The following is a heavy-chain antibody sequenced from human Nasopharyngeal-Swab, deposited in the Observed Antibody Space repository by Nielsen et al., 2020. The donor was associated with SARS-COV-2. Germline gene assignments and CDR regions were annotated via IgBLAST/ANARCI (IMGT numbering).Heavy chain of an antibody. V-gene: IGHV3-48*03. Sequence: GESLKISCVASGFTFSSYEMNWVRQAPGKGLEWVSHINGGGTTIYYADSVRGRFTISRDNAKNSLYLQMNSLRAEDTAVYYCARGAVLMVFAVQYNYFDPWGQGTLVTVSS. CDR1: GFTFSSYE. CDR3: ARGAVLMVFAVQYNYFDP. D-gene: IGHD2-8*01. J-gene: IGHJ5*02. CDR2: INGGGTTI.